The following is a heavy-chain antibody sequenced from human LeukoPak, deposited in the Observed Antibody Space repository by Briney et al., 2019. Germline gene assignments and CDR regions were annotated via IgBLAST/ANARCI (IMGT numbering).Heavy chain of an antibody. CDR1: GGSISSYY. V-gene: IGHV4-59*01. CDR2: VYYAGGT. CDR3: ARERRDGYNIRVGLYYYYYYMDL. J-gene: IGHJ6*03. D-gene: IGHD5-24*01. Sequence: KPSETLSLTCSVSGGSISSYYWSWIRQSPGKGLEWIGYVYYAGGTIYNPSLKSRVTISIDTSKNQFSLKLSSVTAADTAVYYCARERRDGYNIRVGLYYYYYYMDLWGKGTTVTVSS.